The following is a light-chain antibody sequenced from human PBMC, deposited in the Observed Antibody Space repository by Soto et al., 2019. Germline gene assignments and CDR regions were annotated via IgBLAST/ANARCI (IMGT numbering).Light chain of an antibody. Sequence: IQLTQSPSSLSASVGDRVSITCRASQGISSYLAWYQQVPGKAPKLLIYAATTLESGVRSRFSATESGTSFTLTIGNLQPEDSATYYCQQLNRYPYTFGQGTKLEIK. CDR1: QGISSY. CDR2: AAT. CDR3: QQLNRYPYT. J-gene: IGKJ2*01. V-gene: IGKV1-9*01.